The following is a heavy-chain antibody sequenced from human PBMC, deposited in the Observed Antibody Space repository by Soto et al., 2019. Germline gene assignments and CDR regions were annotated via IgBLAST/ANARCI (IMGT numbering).Heavy chain of an antibody. Sequence: QVQLQESGPGLVKSSETLSLNCTVSGDSMTSYYWTWIRQSPGKGLEWIGYIYSSGNTNYNPSLKSRVTISVDTSNNQFSLKLTSMTAADSAVYYCARGGGWLPDLWGQGTLVTVST. CDR2: IYSSGNT. J-gene: IGHJ4*02. CDR3: ARGGGWLPDL. V-gene: IGHV4-59*01. CDR1: GDSMTSYY. D-gene: IGHD3-22*01.